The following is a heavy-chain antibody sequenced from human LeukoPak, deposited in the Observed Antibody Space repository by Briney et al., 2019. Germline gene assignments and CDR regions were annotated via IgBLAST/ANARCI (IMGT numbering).Heavy chain of an antibody. J-gene: IGHJ4*02. Sequence: ASVKVSCKASGYTFTSYGISWVRQAPGQGLEWMGWISAYNGNTNYAQKLQGRVTMTTDTSTSTAYMELRSLRSDDTAVYYCARDRRYSGSYRDFDYWGQGTLVTVSS. CDR3: ARDRRYSGSYRDFDY. CDR2: ISAYNGNT. V-gene: IGHV1-18*01. D-gene: IGHD1-26*01. CDR1: GYTFTSYG.